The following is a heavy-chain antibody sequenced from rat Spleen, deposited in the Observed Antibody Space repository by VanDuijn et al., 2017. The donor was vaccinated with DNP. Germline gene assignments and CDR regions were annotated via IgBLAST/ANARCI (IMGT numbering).Heavy chain of an antibody. Sequence: EVQLVQSGGGLVQPGRSLKLSCAASGFTFGDYYMSWVRQAPTMGLEWVASINPDGGTTYYRDSVKGRFTISRDNAESSLYLQMDSLRSEDTATYYCTRGSSLPGYLDYWGQGVLVTVSS. D-gene: IGHD1-4*01. J-gene: IGHJ2*01. CDR3: TRGSSLPGYLDY. CDR2: INPDGGTT. CDR1: GFTFGDYY. V-gene: IGHV5-20*01.